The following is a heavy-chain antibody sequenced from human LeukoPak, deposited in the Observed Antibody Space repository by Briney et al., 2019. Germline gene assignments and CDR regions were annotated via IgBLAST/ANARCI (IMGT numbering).Heavy chain of an antibody. J-gene: IGHJ4*02. CDR3: AKGGPPEQWLVPLPFAY. CDR2: ISGSGGST. Sequence: GGSLRLSCAASGFTFSSYAMSWVRQAPGKGLEWVSAISGSGGSTYCTDSVKGRFTISRDNSKNTLYLQMNSLRAEDTAVYYCAKGGPPEQWLVPLPFAYWGQGTLVTVSS. V-gene: IGHV3-23*01. CDR1: GFTFSSYA. D-gene: IGHD6-19*01.